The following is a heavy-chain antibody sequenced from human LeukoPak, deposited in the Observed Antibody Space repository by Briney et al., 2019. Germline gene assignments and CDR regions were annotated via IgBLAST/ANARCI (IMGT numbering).Heavy chain of an antibody. J-gene: IGHJ3*02. CDR2: IYSGGST. D-gene: IGHD6-13*01. Sequence: GGSLRLSCAASGFTFSNAWMSWVRQAPGKGLEWVSVIYSGGSTYYADSVKGRFTISRDNSKNTLYLQMNSLRAEDTAVYYCARFFPAAWAQRNSFDIWRQCTMVTGSS. CDR3: ARFFPAAWAQRNSFDI. CDR1: GFTFSNAW. V-gene: IGHV3-53*01.